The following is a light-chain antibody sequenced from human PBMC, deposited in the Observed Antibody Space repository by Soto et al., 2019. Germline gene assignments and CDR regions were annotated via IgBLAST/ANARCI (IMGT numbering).Light chain of an antibody. CDR1: QSVSSSY. V-gene: IGKV3-20*01. Sequence: EIVLRQSPGTLSLSPGERATLSCRASQSVSSSYLAWYQQKPGQAPRLLIYGASSRPTGSPDRFSGSGSGTDFTLTISRLEPEDCAVYCCQQYGSSPWTFGQGTKVEIK. CDR2: GAS. J-gene: IGKJ1*01. CDR3: QQYGSSPWT.